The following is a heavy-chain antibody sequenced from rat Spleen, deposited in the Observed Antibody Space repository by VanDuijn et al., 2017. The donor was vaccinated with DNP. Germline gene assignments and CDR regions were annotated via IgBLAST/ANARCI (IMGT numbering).Heavy chain of an antibody. V-gene: IGHV5-20*01. J-gene: IGHJ1*01. CDR1: GFTFSDYN. CDR2: IGSAAYAP. CDR3: TTEGDISSYWYFDF. Sequence: EVQMVESGGGLVQPGRSLKLSCAASGFTFSDYNMAWVRQAPKKGLEWVAYIGSAAYAPYYGDSVKGRFTISRDNAKSSLYLQMDSLRAEDTATYDCTTEGDISSYWYFDFWGPGTMVTVSS. D-gene: IGHD4-1*01.